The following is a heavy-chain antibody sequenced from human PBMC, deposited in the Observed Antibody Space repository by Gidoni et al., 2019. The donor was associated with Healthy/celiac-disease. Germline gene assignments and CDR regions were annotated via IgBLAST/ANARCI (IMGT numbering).Heavy chain of an antibody. J-gene: IGHJ4*02. V-gene: IGHV1-2*06. CDR1: GYTFTGYY. Sequence: QVQLVQSGAEVKKPVASVKFSCNASGYTFTGYYMHWVRQAPGQGLEWLGRINPNSGGKNYAQKFQGRVTMTRETSISTAYMELSRLRSDDTAVYYCARGADGDPFDYWGQGTLVTVSS. CDR3: ARGADGDPFDY. D-gene: IGHD4-17*01. CDR2: INPNSGGK.